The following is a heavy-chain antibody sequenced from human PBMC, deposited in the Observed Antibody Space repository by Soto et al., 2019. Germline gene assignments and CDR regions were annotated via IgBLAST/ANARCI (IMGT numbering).Heavy chain of an antibody. Sequence: QITLKESGPALVKPAQTLTLTCTFSGFSLSTSGVNVGWIRQTPGKALEWLALIYWDDDKRYSPSLQSRLTXXKDTSTNQVVLRMTNMDPVDTATYYCVLRHGSRSEWGQGTLVTVSS. CDR2: IYWDDDK. V-gene: IGHV2-5*02. J-gene: IGHJ4*02. CDR3: VLRHGSRSE. D-gene: IGHD6-19*01. CDR1: GFSLSTSGVN.